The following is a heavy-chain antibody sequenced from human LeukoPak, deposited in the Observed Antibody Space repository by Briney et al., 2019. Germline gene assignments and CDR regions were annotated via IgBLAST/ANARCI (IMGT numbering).Heavy chain of an antibody. D-gene: IGHD3-22*01. V-gene: IGHV3-15*01. Sequence: GGSLRLSCAASGFTFSNAWMTWVRQAPGKGLEWVGRIKSKTDGGTTDYAAPVKGRFTISRDDSKNTLYLQMNSLKTEDTAVYYCTTDQIYYYDSSGFDYWGQGTLVTVSS. CDR1: GFTFSNAW. CDR3: TTDQIYYYDSSGFDY. J-gene: IGHJ4*02. CDR2: IKSKTDGGTT.